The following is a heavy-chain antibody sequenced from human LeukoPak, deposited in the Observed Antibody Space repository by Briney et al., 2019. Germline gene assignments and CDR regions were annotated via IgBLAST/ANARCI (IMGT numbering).Heavy chain of an antibody. CDR2: IYYSGST. J-gene: IGHJ5*02. CDR1: GGSISSGGYF. CDR3: AAYYYDSSGYGDWFDP. Sequence: SETLSLTCTVSGGSISSGGYFWSWIRQHPGKGLEWIGYIYYSGSTYYNPSLKSRVTISVDTSKNQFSLKLSSVTAADTAVYYCAAYYYDSSGYGDWFDPWGQGTLVTVSS. D-gene: IGHD3-22*01. V-gene: IGHV4-31*03.